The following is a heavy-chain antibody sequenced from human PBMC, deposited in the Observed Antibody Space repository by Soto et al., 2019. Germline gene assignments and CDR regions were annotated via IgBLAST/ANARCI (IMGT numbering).Heavy chain of an antibody. V-gene: IGHV4-4*02. Sequence: SETLSLTCAVSGGSISSSNWWSWVRQLPGKGLEWIGEIYHSGSTNYNPSLKSRVTISVDKSKNQFSLKLSSVTAADTAVYYCASRGRPAANYYYYYGMDVWGQGTTVTVSS. J-gene: IGHJ6*02. CDR2: IYHSGST. CDR1: GGSISSSNW. D-gene: IGHD2-2*01. CDR3: ASRGRPAANYYYYYGMDV.